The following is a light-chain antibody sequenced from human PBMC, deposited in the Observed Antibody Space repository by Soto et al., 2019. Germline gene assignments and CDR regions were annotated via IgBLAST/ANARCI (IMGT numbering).Light chain of an antibody. Sequence: DIQMTQSPSSLSASVGDRVTITCRASQSISGYLNWYQQKPGKAPNLLIYSASSLQSGVPSRFSGGGSGTGFTLTISSLQPEDSATYYCHQSHTTPFTFGQGTKLEI. CDR1: QSISGY. V-gene: IGKV1-39*01. CDR2: SAS. CDR3: HQSHTTPFT. J-gene: IGKJ2*01.